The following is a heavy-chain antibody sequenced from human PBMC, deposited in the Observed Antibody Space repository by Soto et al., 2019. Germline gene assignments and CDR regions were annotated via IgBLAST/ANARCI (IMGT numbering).Heavy chain of an antibody. CDR3: ARRHFSGSYFPGEWDALDF. CDR1: GASISSSSSH. Sequence: PSETLSLTCTVPGASISSSSSHWGWIPPPPGKGLEWIGSIYYSGSTYYNPSLKSRVTISVDTSKNQFSLNLSSVTAADTAVYYCARRHFSGSYFPGEWDALDFWGQGTMVT. CDR2: IYYSGST. V-gene: IGHV4-39*01. D-gene: IGHD1-26*01. J-gene: IGHJ3*01.